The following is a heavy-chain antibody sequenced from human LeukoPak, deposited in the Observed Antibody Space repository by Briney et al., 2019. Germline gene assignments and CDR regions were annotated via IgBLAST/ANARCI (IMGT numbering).Heavy chain of an antibody. V-gene: IGHV3-23*01. Sequence: GGSLRLSCAASGFTFSSYAMSWVRQAPGKGLEWVSTISGSGGSTYYADSVKGRFTISRDNSKNTLYLQMNSLRAEDTAVYYCARALAVASYFDYWGQGTLVTVSS. D-gene: IGHD6-19*01. J-gene: IGHJ4*02. CDR2: ISGSGGST. CDR1: GFTFSSYA. CDR3: ARALAVASYFDY.